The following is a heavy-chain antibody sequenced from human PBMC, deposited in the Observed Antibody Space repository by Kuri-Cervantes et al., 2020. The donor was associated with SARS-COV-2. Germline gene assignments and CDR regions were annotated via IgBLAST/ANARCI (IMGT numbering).Heavy chain of an antibody. CDR2: IYNSGST. D-gene: IGHD1-26*01. Sequence: GSLRLSCTVSGGSISTYYWSWIRQPPGKGLEWIGYIYNSGSTNYNPSLKSRVTISADTSKNQLSLKLHSVTAADTAVYFCARDNILYSGSGFDLWGQGTLVTVSS. CDR3: ARDNILYSGSGFDL. CDR1: GGSISTYY. J-gene: IGHJ4*02. V-gene: IGHV4-59*01.